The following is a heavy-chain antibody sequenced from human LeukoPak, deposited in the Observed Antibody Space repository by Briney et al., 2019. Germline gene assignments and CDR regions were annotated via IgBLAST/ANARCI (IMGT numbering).Heavy chain of an antibody. CDR3: ARAPKGNDFWIWSTLVHFDY. CDR2: INPSGGST. Sequence: ASVKVSCKASGYTFTSYYMHWVRQAPGEGLEWMGIINPSGGSTSYAQKFQGRVTMTRDMSTSTVYMELSSLRSEDTAVYYCARAPKGNDFWIWSTLVHFDYWGQGTLVTVSS. D-gene: IGHD3-3*01. V-gene: IGHV1-46*01. CDR1: GYTFTSYY. J-gene: IGHJ4*02.